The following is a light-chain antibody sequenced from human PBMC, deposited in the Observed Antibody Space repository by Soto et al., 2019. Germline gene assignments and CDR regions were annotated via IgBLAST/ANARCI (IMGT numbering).Light chain of an antibody. CDR3: QQYNSYWT. CDR2: KAS. Sequence: DIKMTQSPSTLSASVGDRVTITCRASQSISSWLAWYQQKPGKAPKLLIYKASSLESGVPSRFSGSGSGTEFTLTISSLKPDDFATYYCQQYNSYWTFGQGTKVDIK. J-gene: IGKJ1*01. CDR1: QSISSW. V-gene: IGKV1-5*03.